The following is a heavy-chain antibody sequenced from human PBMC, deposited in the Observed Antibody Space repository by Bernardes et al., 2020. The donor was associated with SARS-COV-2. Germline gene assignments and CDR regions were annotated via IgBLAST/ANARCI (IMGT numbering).Heavy chain of an antibody. V-gene: IGHV4-34*01. CDR3: ASFGQSEGYLY. J-gene: IGHJ4*02. CDR2: INHSGST. CDR1: GGSFSGYY. D-gene: IGHD5-18*01. Sequence: SETLSLTCAVYGGSFSGYYWSWIRQPPGKGLEWIGEINHSGSTNYNPSLKSRVTISVDTSKNQFSLKLSSVTAADTAVYYCASFGQSEGYLYWGQGTLVTVSS.